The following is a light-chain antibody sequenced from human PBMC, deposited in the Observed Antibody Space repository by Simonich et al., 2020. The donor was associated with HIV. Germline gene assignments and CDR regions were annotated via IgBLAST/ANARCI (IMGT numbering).Light chain of an antibody. V-gene: IGKV4-1*01. Sequence: DIVMTQSPDSLAVSLGERATINCKSSQSVLYSSNNKNDLAWYQQKPGQPPKLLINWASTRESGVPDRFSGSGSGTDFSHTISSLQAEDVAVYYCQQYYSTLWTFGQGTKVEIK. J-gene: IGKJ1*01. CDR3: QQYYSTLWT. CDR1: QSVLYSSNNKND. CDR2: WAS.